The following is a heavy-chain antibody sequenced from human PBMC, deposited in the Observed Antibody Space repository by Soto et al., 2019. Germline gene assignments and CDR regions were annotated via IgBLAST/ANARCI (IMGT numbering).Heavy chain of an antibody. J-gene: IGHJ5*02. CDR2: INHSGST. Sequence: QVQLQQWGAGLLKPSETLSLTCAVYGGSFSGYYWSWIRQPPGKGLECIGEINHSGSTNYNPSLKSRVTISVDTSKNQFSLKLSSVTAEVTAVYYCAREAHCSSTSCYSHWFDPWGQGTLVTVSS. CDR1: GGSFSGYY. CDR3: AREAHCSSTSCYSHWFDP. V-gene: IGHV4-34*01. D-gene: IGHD2-2*01.